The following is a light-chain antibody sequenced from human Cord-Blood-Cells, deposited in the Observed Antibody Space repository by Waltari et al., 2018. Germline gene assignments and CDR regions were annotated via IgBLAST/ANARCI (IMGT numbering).Light chain of an antibody. CDR1: HGISSY. CDR2: AAS. CDR3: RQLDSYPLT. J-gene: IGKJ4*01. V-gene: IGKV1-9*01. Sequence: IQLTQSPSSLSASVGARVTITCRASHGISSYLSCYQQKPGKAPKPLIYAASTLQSGAPSTFSGSGSGTESTHTISSLQPEDFATYYCRQLDSYPLTFGGGTKVEIK.